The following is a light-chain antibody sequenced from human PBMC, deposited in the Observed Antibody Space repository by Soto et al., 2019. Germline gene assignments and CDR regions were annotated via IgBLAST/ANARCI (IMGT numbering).Light chain of an antibody. CDR3: QQYNNWPPVT. CDR1: QSVSSRF. CDR2: GAS. Sequence: EIVMTQSPGTLSLSPGEGATLSCRASQSVSSRFLAWYQQKPGQAPRLLLYGASSRATGSPDRFSGTGSGTDFTLTISRLEPEDYAVYYCQQYNNWPPVTFGGGTKVDIK. V-gene: IGKV3-20*01. J-gene: IGKJ4*01.